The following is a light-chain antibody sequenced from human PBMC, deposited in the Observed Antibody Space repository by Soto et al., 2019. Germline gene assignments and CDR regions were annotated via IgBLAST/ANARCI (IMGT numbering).Light chain of an antibody. CDR3: QQSYSTPT. Sequence: DIQMTQSPSSLSASVGDRVTITCRVSQSISSYLNWYQQKPGKAPKLLIYAASSLQSGVPSRFSGSGSGTDFTLTISSLQPEEFATYYCQQSYSTPTFGQGTKLEIK. CDR2: AAS. V-gene: IGKV1-39*01. CDR1: QSISSY. J-gene: IGKJ2*01.